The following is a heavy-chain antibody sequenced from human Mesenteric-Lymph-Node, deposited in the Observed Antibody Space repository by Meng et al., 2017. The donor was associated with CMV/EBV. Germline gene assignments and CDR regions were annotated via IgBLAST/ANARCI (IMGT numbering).Heavy chain of an antibody. J-gene: IGHJ6*02. D-gene: IGHD3-3*01. CDR2: IYYSGTT. CDR1: GGSISSGDYY. V-gene: IGHV4-39*01. Sequence: SETLSLTCTVSGGSISSGDYYWSWIRQPPGKGLEWIGSIYYSGTTYYNPSLKSRVTTSVDTSKNQFSLKLTSVTAADTAVYYCARHVDFWSGYYTYYYGMDVWGQGTTVTVSS. CDR3: ARHVDFWSGYYTYYYGMDV.